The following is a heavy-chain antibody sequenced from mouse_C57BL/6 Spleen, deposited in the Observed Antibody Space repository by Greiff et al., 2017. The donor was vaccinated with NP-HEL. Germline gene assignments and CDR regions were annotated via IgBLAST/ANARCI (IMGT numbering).Heavy chain of an antibody. CDR1: GFNIKNTY. D-gene: IGHD2-4*01. Sequence: EVQGVESVAELVRPGASVKLSCTASGFNIKNTYMHWVKQRPEQGLEWIGRIDPANGNTKYAPKFQGKATITADTSSNTAYLQLSSLTSEDTAIYYCARFFDYSYYFDYWGQGTTLTVSS. CDR2: IDPANGNT. CDR3: ARFFDYSYYFDY. V-gene: IGHV14-3*01. J-gene: IGHJ2*01.